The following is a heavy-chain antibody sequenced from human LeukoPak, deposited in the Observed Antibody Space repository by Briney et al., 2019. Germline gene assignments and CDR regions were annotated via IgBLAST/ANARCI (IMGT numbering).Heavy chain of an antibody. Sequence: GGSLILSCAASGFTFSNYDMHWVRQAPGKGLEWVAVISYDGNNKDFADSVKGRFTISRDNSKNTLYLQMNSLRAEDTAVYYCARGNNVLMVTGCFDYWGQGTLVTVSS. CDR1: GFTFSNYD. J-gene: IGHJ4*02. CDR3: ARGNNVLMVTGCFDY. D-gene: IGHD2-21*02. CDR2: ISYDGNNK. V-gene: IGHV3-30-3*01.